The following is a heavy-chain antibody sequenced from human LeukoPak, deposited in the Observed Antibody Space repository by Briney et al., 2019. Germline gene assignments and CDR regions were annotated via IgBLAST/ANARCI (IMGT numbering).Heavy chain of an antibody. CDR1: GGSISSSNW. CDR2: IYHSGST. V-gene: IGHV4-4*02. Sequence: SGTLSLTCAVSGGSISSSNWWSWVRQPPGKGLEWIGEIYHSGSTNYNPSLKSRVTISVDESKNQFSLKLSSVTAADTAVYYCARDEVGGSYYYYYYMDVWGKGTTVTVSS. CDR3: ARDEVGGSYYYYYYMDV. D-gene: IGHD1-26*01. J-gene: IGHJ6*03.